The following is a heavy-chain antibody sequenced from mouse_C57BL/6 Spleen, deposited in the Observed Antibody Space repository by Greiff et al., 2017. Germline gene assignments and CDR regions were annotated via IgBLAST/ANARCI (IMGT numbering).Heavy chain of an antibody. V-gene: IGHV1-37*01. J-gene: IGHJ4*01. CDR1: GYSFTGYF. CDR3: ARWGHYYGTHYYAMDY. Sequence: EVQLKESGPELVKPGASVKISCKASGYSFTGYFMNWVKQSHGKSLEWIGRINPYNGDTFYNQKFKGKATLTVDKSSSTAHMELLSLTSEDFAVYYCARWGHYYGTHYYAMDYWGQGTSVTVSS. CDR2: INPYNGDT. D-gene: IGHD1-1*01.